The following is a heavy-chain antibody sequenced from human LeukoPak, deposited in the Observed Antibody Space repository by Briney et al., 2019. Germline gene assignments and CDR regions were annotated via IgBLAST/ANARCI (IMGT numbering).Heavy chain of an antibody. D-gene: IGHD3-22*01. V-gene: IGHV4-39*01. J-gene: IGHJ6*03. CDR2: IYYSGST. CDR1: GGSISSSSYY. CDR3: ASQPTYYYDSSGYYYYYYYMDV. Sequence: PSETLSLTCTVSGGSISSSSYYWGWIRQPPGKGLEWIGSIYYSGSTYYNPSLKSRVTISVDTSKNQFSLKLSSVTAADTAVYYCASQPTYYYDSSGYYYYYYYMDVWGKGTTVTISS.